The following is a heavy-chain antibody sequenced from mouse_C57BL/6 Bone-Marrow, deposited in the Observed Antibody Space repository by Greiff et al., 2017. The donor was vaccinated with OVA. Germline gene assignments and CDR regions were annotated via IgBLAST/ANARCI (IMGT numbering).Heavy chain of an antibody. V-gene: IGHV1-59*01. J-gene: IGHJ3*01. Sequence: QVQLKQPGAELVRPGPSVKLSCKASGYTFTSYWMHWVKQRPGQGLEWIGVIVPSDSYTTYNPKLQVKATLTVDTSSSTAYMQLSSLTSEDSAVYYCARCRQLRPFAYWGQGTLVTVSA. CDR2: IVPSDSYT. CDR1: GYTFTSYW. D-gene: IGHD3-2*02. CDR3: ARCRQLRPFAY.